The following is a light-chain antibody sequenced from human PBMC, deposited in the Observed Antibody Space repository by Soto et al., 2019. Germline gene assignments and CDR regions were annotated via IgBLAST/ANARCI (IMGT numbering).Light chain of an antibody. CDR1: SSDVGGYNY. CDR2: EVR. J-gene: IGLJ1*01. Sequence: QSALTQPASVSGSPGQSITISCTGTSSDVGGYNYVSWYQQHPGKAPKLMIYEVRNRPSGVSNRFSGSKSGNTASLPISGLQAEDEADDYCSSYTSSSIDYVFGTGTKLTVL. V-gene: IGLV2-14*01. CDR3: SSYTSSSIDYV.